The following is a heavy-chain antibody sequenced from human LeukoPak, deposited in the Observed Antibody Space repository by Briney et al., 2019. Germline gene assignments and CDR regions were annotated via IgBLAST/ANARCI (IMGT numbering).Heavy chain of an antibody. CDR1: GGSISSSKW. Sequence: SGTLSLTCAVSGGSISSSKWWGWGRQPPGKGLEWIGEIYHSGSTNYNPSLKSRVTISVDKSKNQFSLKLSSVTAADTAVYYCAALLWFGGKDYWGQGTLVTVSS. J-gene: IGHJ4*02. D-gene: IGHD3-10*01. V-gene: IGHV4-4*02. CDR2: IYHSGST. CDR3: AALLWFGGKDY.